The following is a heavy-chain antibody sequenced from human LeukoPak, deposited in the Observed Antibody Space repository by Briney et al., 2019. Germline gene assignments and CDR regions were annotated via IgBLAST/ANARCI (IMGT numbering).Heavy chain of an antibody. Sequence: SQTLSLTCTVSGGSISSGDYYWSWIRQPPGKGLEWIGYIYYSGSTYYNPSLESRVTISVDTSKNQFSLKLSSVTAADTAVYYCARDEGYGEMGWFDPWGQGTLVTVSS. CDR1: GGSISSGDYY. CDR3: ARDEGYGEMGWFDP. CDR2: IYYSGST. D-gene: IGHD4-17*01. V-gene: IGHV4-30-4*01. J-gene: IGHJ5*02.